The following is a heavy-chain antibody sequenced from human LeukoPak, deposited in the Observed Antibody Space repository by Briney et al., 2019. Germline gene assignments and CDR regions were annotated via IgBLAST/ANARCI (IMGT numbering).Heavy chain of an antibody. D-gene: IGHD2-8*01. CDR3: ARSPTKRVLEDY. CDR1: GGSISSSSYY. J-gene: IGHJ4*02. Sequence: PSETLSLTCTVSGGSISSSSYYWGWIRQPPGKGLEWIGNIYYSGSTYYNPSLKSRVTISVDTSRNQFSLKLVSVTAADTAVYYCARSPTKRVLEDYWGQGTLVTVSS. V-gene: IGHV4-39*07. CDR2: IYYSGST.